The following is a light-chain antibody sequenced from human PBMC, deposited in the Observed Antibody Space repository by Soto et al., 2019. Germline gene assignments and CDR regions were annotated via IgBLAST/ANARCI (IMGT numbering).Light chain of an antibody. V-gene: IGLV2-14*03. Sequence: QSALTQPASVSGSPGQSITISCTGTSSDVGGYNYVSWNQHHPGKAPRLMIYDVSNRPSGVSNRFSVSKSGNTACLTISGLQAEDEADYFCSSYTSSSTLVVFGGGTKLTVL. CDR3: SSYTSSSTLVV. CDR2: DVS. J-gene: IGLJ2*01. CDR1: SSDVGGYNY.